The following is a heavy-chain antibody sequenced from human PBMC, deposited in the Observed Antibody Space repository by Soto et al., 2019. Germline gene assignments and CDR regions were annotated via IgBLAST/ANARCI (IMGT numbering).Heavy chain of an antibody. CDR1: GFTFSDYY. CDR2: ISSSGSTI. D-gene: IGHD4-17*01. Sequence: QVQLVESGGGLVKPGGSLRLSCAASGFTFSDYYMSWIRQAPGKGLEWVSYISSSGSTIYYADSVKGRFTISRDNAKNSLYLXXXXXXXXXXXXXXXXXXXXXTVTTDGAFDIWGQGTMVTVSS. CDR3: XXXXXXTVTTDGAFDI. J-gene: IGHJ3*02. V-gene: IGHV3-11*01.